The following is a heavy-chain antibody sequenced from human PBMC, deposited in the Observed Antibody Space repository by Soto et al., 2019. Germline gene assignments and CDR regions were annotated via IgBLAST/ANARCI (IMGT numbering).Heavy chain of an antibody. CDR2: ISYDGSNK. V-gene: IGHV3-30-3*01. D-gene: IGHD5-12*01. J-gene: IGHJ6*02. CDR3: ARDHVGDGYNFGYGMDV. Sequence: LRLSCAASGFTFSSYAMHWVRQAPGKGLEWVAVISYDGSNKYYADSVKGRFTISRDNSKNTLYLQMNSLRAEDTAVYYCARDHVGDGYNFGYGMDVWGQGTTVTVSS. CDR1: GFTFSSYA.